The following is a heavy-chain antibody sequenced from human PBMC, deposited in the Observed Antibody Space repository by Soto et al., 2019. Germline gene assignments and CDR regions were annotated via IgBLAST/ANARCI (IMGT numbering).Heavy chain of an antibody. J-gene: IGHJ6*01. CDR1: GFTFSSYA. D-gene: IGHD4-4*01. CDR3: ARPLTTVTTIHYYYGMDV. Sequence: QVQLVESGGGVVQPGRSLRLSCAASGFTFSSYAMHWVRQAPGKGLEWVAVISYDGSNKYYADSVKGRFTISRDNSKNTLYLQMNSLRAEDTAVYYCARPLTTVTTIHYYYGMDVW. CDR2: ISYDGSNK. V-gene: IGHV3-30-3*01.